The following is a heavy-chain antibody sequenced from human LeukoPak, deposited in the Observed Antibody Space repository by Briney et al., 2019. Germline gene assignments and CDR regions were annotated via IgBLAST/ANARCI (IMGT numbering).Heavy chain of an antibody. D-gene: IGHD2-8*01. V-gene: IGHV3-30-3*01. J-gene: IGHJ4*02. CDR3: ARGEFNGLDY. Sequence: GRSLRLSCAASGFIFSSYSMHWVRQAPGKGLEWVAVMSYDGNNKYYADFVKGRITVSRDNSINTVYLQMNSLRGEDTAVYYCARGEFNGLDYWGQGTLVTVSS. CDR2: MSYDGNNK. CDR1: GFIFSSYS.